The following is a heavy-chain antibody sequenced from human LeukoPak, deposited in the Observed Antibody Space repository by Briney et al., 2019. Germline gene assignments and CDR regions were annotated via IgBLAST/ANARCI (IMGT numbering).Heavy chain of an antibody. D-gene: IGHD3-10*01. J-gene: IGHJ5*02. V-gene: IGHV1-2*02. Sequence: GASVKVSYKASGYTFTVYYMHWVRQAPGQGLEWMGWINPNSGGTNYAQKFQGRVTMTRDTSFSTAYMELSRLRSDDSAVYYCVRNIWFGEFTASNCFDPWGQGTLVTVSS. CDR1: GYTFTVYY. CDR2: INPNSGGT. CDR3: VRNIWFGEFTASNCFDP.